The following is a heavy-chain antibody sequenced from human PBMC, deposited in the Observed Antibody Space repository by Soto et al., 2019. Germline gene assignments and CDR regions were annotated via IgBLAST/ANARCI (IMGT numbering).Heavy chain of an antibody. D-gene: IGHD3-16*02. V-gene: IGHV3-23*01. Sequence: EVQLLESGGGLVQPGGSLRLSCAASGFTFTNYAMSWVRQAPGKGLEWVSTISGSGGSRYYTDSVKGRFTISRDNSKNTLYLQMNSLRAEDTAVYYCAKVYVWGSYRYFDYWGQGTLVTVSS. CDR2: ISGSGGSR. CDR3: AKVYVWGSYRYFDY. CDR1: GFTFTNYA. J-gene: IGHJ4*02.